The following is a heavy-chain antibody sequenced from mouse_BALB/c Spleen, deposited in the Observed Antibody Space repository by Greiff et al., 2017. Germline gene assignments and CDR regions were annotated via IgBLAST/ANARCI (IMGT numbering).Heavy chain of an antibody. D-gene: IGHD1-1*01. CDR1: GYTFSSYW. CDR3: ARGGLYYGSSYYFDV. CDR2: ILPGSGST. V-gene: IGHV1-9*01. Sequence: QVQLQQSGAELMKPGASVKISCKATGYTFSSYWIEWVKQRPGHGLEWIGEILPGSGSTNYNEKFKGKATFTADTSSNTAYMQLSSLTSEDSAVYYCARGGLYYGSSYYFDVWGAGTTVTVSS. J-gene: IGHJ1*01.